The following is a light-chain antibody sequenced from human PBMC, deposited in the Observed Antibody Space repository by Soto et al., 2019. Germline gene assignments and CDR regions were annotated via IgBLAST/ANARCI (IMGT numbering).Light chain of an antibody. CDR1: QSVSSK. J-gene: IGKJ2*01. CDR3: QQYNDWPRYT. V-gene: IGKV3D-15*01. Sequence: EVVMTQSPATLSVSPGEKATLFCRASQSVSSKLAWYQQRPGQAPRLLIYETSARATDIPARFSGSGSGTEFTLTIGSLQFEDSAVYYCQQYNDWPRYTFGQGTKLEIK. CDR2: ETS.